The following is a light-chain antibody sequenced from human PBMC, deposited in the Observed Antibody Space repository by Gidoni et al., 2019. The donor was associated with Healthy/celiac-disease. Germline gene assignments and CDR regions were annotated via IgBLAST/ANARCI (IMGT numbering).Light chain of an antibody. V-gene: IGKV4-1*01. J-gene: IGKJ2*01. CDR2: WAS. CDR3: QQYYSTAYT. CDR1: QSVLYSSNNKNY. Sequence: DIVMTQSPDSLTVSLGERATINCKSSQSVLYSSNNKNYLAWYQQKPGQPPKLLIYWASTRESGVPDRFSGSGSGTDFTLTINSLQAEDVAVYFCQQYYSTAYTFGQXTKLEIK.